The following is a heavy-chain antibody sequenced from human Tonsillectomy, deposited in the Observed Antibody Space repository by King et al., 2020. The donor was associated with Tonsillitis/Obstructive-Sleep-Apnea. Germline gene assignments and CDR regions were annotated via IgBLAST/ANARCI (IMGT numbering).Heavy chain of an antibody. V-gene: IGHV1-69*10. D-gene: IGHD7-27*01. CDR2: IIPFLGTA. CDR3: ARAVPLGRAGEKMYYYYDLDV. J-gene: IGHJ6*02. Sequence: VQLVQSGAEVKKPGSSVKVSCKASGGTFSRYAINWVRQAPGQGLEWMGGIIPFLGTANYAQKFQGRVTITADKSTSTAYMERSSLRSADTAVYYCARAVPLGRAGEKMYYYYDLDVWGQGTTVTVSS. CDR1: GGTFSRYA.